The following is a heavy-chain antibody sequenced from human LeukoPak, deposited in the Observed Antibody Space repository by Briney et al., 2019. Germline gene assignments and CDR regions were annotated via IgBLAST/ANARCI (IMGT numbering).Heavy chain of an antibody. J-gene: IGHJ4*02. CDR3: VRDVGATNYDY. V-gene: IGHV4-4*07. D-gene: IGHD1-26*01. CDR1: GESIIDYY. CDR2: IYTFGGT. Sequence: SESLSLTCTVSGESIIDYYWSWIRQPAGKGLEWIGRIYTFGGTTYNPSLKSRVSMSADKAKNQFSLRLTSVTAADTAVYYCVRDVGATNYDYWGQGILVTVSS.